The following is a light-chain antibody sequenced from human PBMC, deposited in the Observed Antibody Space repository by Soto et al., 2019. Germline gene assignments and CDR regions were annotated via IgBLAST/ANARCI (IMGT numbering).Light chain of an antibody. CDR1: QSISSN. CDR2: GAS. Sequence: EIVLTQSPATLSVSLGERATLSFRASQSISSNLAWYQQKPGQAPRLLIYGASTRATGIPDRFSGSGSGTDFTLTISSLQSEDFAVYFCQQYNNWRSYTFGQGTKVDI. V-gene: IGKV3-15*01. CDR3: QQYNNWRSYT. J-gene: IGKJ2*01.